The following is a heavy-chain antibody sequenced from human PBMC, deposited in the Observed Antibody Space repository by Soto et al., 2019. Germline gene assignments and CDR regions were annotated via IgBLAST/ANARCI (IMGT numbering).Heavy chain of an antibody. CDR2: INSDGSST. Sequence: EVQLVESGGGLVQPGGSLRLSCAASGFTFSIYWMHWVRQAPGKGLVWVSRINSDGSSTSYADSVKGRFTVSRDNAKNTLYLQMNSLRAEDTAVYYCARVRGTVTTSYWFDPWGQGTLVTDSS. V-gene: IGHV3-74*01. CDR3: ARVRGTVTTSYWFDP. J-gene: IGHJ5*02. D-gene: IGHD4-4*01. CDR1: GFTFSIYW.